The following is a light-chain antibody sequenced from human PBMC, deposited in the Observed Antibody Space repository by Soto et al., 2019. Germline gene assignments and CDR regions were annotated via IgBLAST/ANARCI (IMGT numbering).Light chain of an antibody. V-gene: IGLV2-14*01. CDR3: NSYTTGTTWV. J-gene: IGLJ3*02. CDR2: DVS. Sequence: QSALTQPASVSGSPGQSITISCTGTTSDVGRYNYVSWHQQHPGKAPKLLIFDVSNRPSWVSDRFSGSKSGNTASLTISGLQAEDEADYYCNSYTTGTTWVFGGGTKLTVL. CDR1: TSDVGRYNY.